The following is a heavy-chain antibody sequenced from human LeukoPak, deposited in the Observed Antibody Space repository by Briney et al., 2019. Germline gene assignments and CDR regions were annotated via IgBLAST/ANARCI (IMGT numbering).Heavy chain of an antibody. CDR2: IWYDGSNK. CDR3: ARSENKYSSSWCFDY. V-gene: IGHV3-33*01. Sequence: GGSLRLSCAASGFTFSSYGMHWVRQAPGKGLEWVAVIWYDGSNKYYADSVKGRFTISRDNSKNALYLQMNSLRTEDTAVYYCARSENKYSSSWCFDYWGQGTLVTVSS. D-gene: IGHD6-13*01. CDR1: GFTFSSYG. J-gene: IGHJ4*02.